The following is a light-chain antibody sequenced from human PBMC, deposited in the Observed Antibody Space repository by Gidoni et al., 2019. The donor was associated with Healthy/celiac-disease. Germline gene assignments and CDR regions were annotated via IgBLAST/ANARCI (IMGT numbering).Light chain of an antibody. Sequence: ESVLTQSPATLSLSPGERATLSCRASQSVSSYLAWYQQKPGQAPRLLIYDASNRAPGIPARFRGSGSGTDFTLTLSRLEPEDFAVYYCQQRSNWRLTFGGGTKVEIK. CDR2: DAS. J-gene: IGKJ4*01. CDR3: QQRSNWRLT. V-gene: IGKV3-11*01. CDR1: QSVSSY.